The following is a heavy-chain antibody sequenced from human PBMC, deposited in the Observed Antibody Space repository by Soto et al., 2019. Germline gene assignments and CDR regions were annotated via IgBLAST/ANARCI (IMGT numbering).Heavy chain of an antibody. CDR3: ARDPRGGYYDYVWGSYRPYYFDY. Sequence: ASVKVSCKASGYTFTSYAMHWVRQAPGQRLEWMGWINAGNGNTKYSQKFQGRVTITRDTSASTAYMELSSLRSEDTAVYYCARDPRGGYYDYVWGSYRPYYFDYWGQGTLVTSPQ. J-gene: IGHJ4*02. CDR1: GYTFTSYA. CDR2: INAGNGNT. V-gene: IGHV1-3*01. D-gene: IGHD3-16*02.